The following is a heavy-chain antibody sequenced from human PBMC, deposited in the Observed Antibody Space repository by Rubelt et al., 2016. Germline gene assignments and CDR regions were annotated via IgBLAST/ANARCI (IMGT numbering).Heavy chain of an antibody. Sequence: QVQLVESGGGVVQPGRSLRLSCAASGFSFSSYGMYWVRQAPGKGLEWVSVIYTGGGTYYADSVKGRFTISRDNSKNTRYLQRTSRSVEDTAVYYCARSSEWFLIRAFDVWGQGTLVTVSS. V-gene: IGHV3-NL1*01. D-gene: IGHD3-3*01. J-gene: IGHJ3*01. CDR1: GFSFSSYG. CDR2: IYTGGGT. CDR3: ARSSEWFLIRAFDV.